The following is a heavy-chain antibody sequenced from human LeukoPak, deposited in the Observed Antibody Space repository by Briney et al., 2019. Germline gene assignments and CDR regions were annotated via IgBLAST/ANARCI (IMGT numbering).Heavy chain of an antibody. CDR3: AREGGYGGNSRPPDY. V-gene: IGHV1-18*01. D-gene: IGHD4-23*01. J-gene: IGHJ4*02. Sequence: ASVKVSCKASGYTFSSYAISWVRQAPGQGLEWMGWISAYNGNTNYAQKLQGRVTMTTDTSTSTAYMELRSLRSDDTAVYYCAREGGYGGNSRPPDYWGQGTLVTVSS. CDR1: GYTFSSYA. CDR2: ISAYNGNT.